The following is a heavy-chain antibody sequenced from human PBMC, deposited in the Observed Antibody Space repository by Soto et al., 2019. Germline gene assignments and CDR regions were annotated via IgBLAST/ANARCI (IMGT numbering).Heavy chain of an antibody. CDR2: ISAYNGNT. Sequence: GASVKVSCKASGYTFTSYGISWVRQAPGQGLEWMGWISAYNGNTNYAQKLQGRVTMTTGTSTSTAYMELRSLRSDDTAVYYCARGPMVRGVIIALFDYWGQGTLVTVSS. J-gene: IGHJ4*02. CDR1: GYTFTSYG. V-gene: IGHV1-18*01. CDR3: ARGPMVRGVIIALFDY. D-gene: IGHD3-10*01.